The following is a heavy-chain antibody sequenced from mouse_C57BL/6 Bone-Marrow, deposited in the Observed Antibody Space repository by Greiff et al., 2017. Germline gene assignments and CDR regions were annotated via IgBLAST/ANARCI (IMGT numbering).Heavy chain of an antibody. D-gene: IGHD2-12*01. V-gene: IGHV1-4*01. Sequence: QVQLQQSGAELARPGASVKMSCKASGYTFTSYTMPWVHQRPGQGLEWIGYLNPSSGYTKYTQKFKDKATLTADKSSSTAYMQLSSLTSEDSAVYYCSRYYYNAMDYWGQGTSVTVAS. CDR3: SRYYYNAMDY. CDR1: GYTFTSYT. J-gene: IGHJ4*01. CDR2: LNPSSGYT.